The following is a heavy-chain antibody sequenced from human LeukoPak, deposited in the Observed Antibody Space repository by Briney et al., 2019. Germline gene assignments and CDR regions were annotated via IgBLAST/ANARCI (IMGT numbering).Heavy chain of an antibody. CDR2: MNPNSGKT. CDR1: GYTFTTSD. J-gene: IGHJ4*02. CDR3: ARGRPGPAGAGTYDF. V-gene: IGHV1-8*01. D-gene: IGHD6-13*01. Sequence: GASVKVSCTASGYTFTTSDISWVRQATGQGLEWMGWMNPNSGKTGSAQKFQGRLTMTKNTSTSTAYMEVTGLKFEDTAIYYCARGRPGPAGAGTYDFWGQGTLITVSS.